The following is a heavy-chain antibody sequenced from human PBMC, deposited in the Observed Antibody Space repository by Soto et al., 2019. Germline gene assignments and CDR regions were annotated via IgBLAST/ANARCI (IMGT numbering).Heavy chain of an antibody. V-gene: IGHV1-18*01. CDR3: ARDYAPFSGYSRNRGWYFDL. Sequence: QVQLVQSGAEVKKPGASVKVSCKASGYTFTSYGISWVRQAPGQGLEWIGWISTYNGNTNYEQKLQGRVPMTTDTSTSTAYMELRSLRSDDTAVYYCARDYAPFSGYSRNRGWYFDLWGRGTLVTVSS. J-gene: IGHJ2*01. D-gene: IGHD6-13*01. CDR1: GYTFTSYG. CDR2: ISTYNGNT.